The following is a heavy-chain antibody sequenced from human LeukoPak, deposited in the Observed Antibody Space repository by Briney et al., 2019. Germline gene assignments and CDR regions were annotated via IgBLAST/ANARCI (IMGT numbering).Heavy chain of an antibody. J-gene: IGHJ4*02. D-gene: IGHD1-26*01. CDR1: GFTLSNYG. CDR3: AKESTGSSPDY. Sequence: GGSLRLSCAASGFTLSNYGMSWLRQAPGKGLEWVSAITGSGDDAYYADSVHGRFTMSRDNSKSTLYLQMNSLRVEDTALYYCAKESTGSSPDYWGQGTLVTVSS. V-gene: IGHV3-23*01. CDR2: ITGSGDDA.